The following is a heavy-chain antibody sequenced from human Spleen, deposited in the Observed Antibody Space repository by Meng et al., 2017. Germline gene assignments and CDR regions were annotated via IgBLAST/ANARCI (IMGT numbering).Heavy chain of an antibody. CDR3: VSITYDNTGYVDY. V-gene: IGHV3-23*01. CDR2: ISGSGGST. J-gene: IGHJ4*02. D-gene: IGHD3-22*01. Sequence: GESLKISCAASGFTFSSYAMSWVRQAPGKGLEWVSAISGSGGSTYYADSVKGRFTTSRDNSKNTLYLQMNSLRPEDTAVYYCVSITYDNTGYVDYWGQGTLVTVSS. CDR1: GFTFSSYA.